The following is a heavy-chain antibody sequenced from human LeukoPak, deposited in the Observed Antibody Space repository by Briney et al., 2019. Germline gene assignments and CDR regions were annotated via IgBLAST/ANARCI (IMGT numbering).Heavy chain of an antibody. Sequence: GGSLRLSCAASGFTFSNYAMSWVRQAPGKGLEWVSAISGSGGSTYYADSVKGRFTISRDNSKNTLYLQMNSLRAEDTAVYYCAKDADYGDLSPYDYWGQGTLVTVSS. CDR2: ISGSGGST. V-gene: IGHV3-23*01. J-gene: IGHJ4*02. D-gene: IGHD4-17*01. CDR3: AKDADYGDLSPYDY. CDR1: GFTFSNYA.